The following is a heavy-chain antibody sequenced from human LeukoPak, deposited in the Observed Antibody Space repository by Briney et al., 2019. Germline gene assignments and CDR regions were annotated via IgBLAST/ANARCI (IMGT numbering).Heavy chain of an antibody. V-gene: IGHV4-4*07. J-gene: IGHJ4*02. D-gene: IGHD6-13*01. CDR1: GGSISSYY. CDR2: TYTSGSTTYNPSL. Sequence: KPSETLSLTCTVSGGSISSYYWSWIRQPAGKRLEWIGRTYTSGSTTYNPSLTYNPSLKSRVTISVDTSKNQLSLNLSSVTAADTAVYYCARVGRYSSSLSQFDYWGQGTLVTVSS. CDR3: ARVGRYSSSLSQFDY.